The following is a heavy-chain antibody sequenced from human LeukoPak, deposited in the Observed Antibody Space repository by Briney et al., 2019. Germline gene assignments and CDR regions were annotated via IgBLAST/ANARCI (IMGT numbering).Heavy chain of an antibody. V-gene: IGHV1-46*01. Sequence: ASVKVSCTASGYTFTSYHMHWVRQAPGQGLEWMGIINTSGGSTSYAQKFQGRVTMTRDTSTSTVYMELYSLRSEDTAVYYCASQPFPPGGQWFSLDYWGQGTLVTVSS. CDR1: GYTFTSYH. D-gene: IGHD3-22*01. CDR3: ASQPFPPGGQWFSLDY. CDR2: INTSGGST. J-gene: IGHJ4*02.